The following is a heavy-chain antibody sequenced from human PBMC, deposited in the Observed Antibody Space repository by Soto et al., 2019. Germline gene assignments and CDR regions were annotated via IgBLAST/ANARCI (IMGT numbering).Heavy chain of an antibody. D-gene: IGHD3-9*01. CDR1: GFTFSSYG. Sequence: QVQLVESGGGVVQPGRSLRLSCAASGFTFSSYGMHWVRQAPGKGLEWVAVIWYDGSNKYYADSVKGRFTISRDNSKNTLYLQMISLRAEDTAVYYCARDALRYFDPYYYGMDVWGQGTTVTVSS. V-gene: IGHV3-33*01. J-gene: IGHJ6*02. CDR2: IWYDGSNK. CDR3: ARDALRYFDPYYYGMDV.